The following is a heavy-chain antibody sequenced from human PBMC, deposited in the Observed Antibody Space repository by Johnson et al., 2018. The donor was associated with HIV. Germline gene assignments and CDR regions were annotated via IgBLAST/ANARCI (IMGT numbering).Heavy chain of an antibody. CDR2: IYSGGST. D-gene: IGHD6-19*01. CDR3: ASAVARTKGGAFDI. J-gene: IGHJ3*02. Sequence: VQLLESGGGLVQPGGSLRLSCAASGFTVSSNYMSWVRQAPGKGLEWVSVIYSGGSTYYADSVKGRFTISRDNSKNTLYLQMNSLRAEDTAVYYCASAVARTKGGAFDIWGQGTMVTVSS. V-gene: IGHV3-66*01. CDR1: GFTVSSNY.